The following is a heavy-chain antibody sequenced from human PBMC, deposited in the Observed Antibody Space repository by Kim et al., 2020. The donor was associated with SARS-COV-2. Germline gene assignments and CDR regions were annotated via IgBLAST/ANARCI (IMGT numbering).Heavy chain of an antibody. CDR2: IYYSGST. Sequence: SETLSLTCTVSGGSISSGGYYWSWIRQHPGKGLEWIGYIYYSGSTYYNPSLKSRVTISVDTSKNQFSLKLSSVTAADTSVYYCASAMGITIFGVVIVNWFDPWGPGTLVTVSS. CDR3: ASAMGITIFGVVIVNWFDP. J-gene: IGHJ5*02. D-gene: IGHD3-3*01. V-gene: IGHV4-31*03. CDR1: GGSISSGGYY.